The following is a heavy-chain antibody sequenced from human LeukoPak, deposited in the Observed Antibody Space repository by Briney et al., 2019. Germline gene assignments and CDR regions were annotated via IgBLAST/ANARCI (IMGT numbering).Heavy chain of an antibody. CDR1: GFTFSSYW. CDR3: ARDNPQWLLQDQYFQH. Sequence: PGGSLRLSSAASGFTFSSYWMSWVRQAPGKGLEWVANIKQDGSEKYYVDSVKGRFTISRDNAKNSLYLQMNSLRAEDTAVYYCARDNPQWLLQDQYFQHWGQGTLVTVSS. CDR2: IKQDGSEK. V-gene: IGHV3-7*01. J-gene: IGHJ1*01. D-gene: IGHD6-19*01.